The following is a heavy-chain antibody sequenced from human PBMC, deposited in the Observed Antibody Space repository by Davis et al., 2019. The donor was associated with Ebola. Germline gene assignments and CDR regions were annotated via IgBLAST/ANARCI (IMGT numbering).Heavy chain of an antibody. J-gene: IGHJ4*02. D-gene: IGHD2-15*01. CDR3: ARVAGYCSGGSCSMDY. CDR2: IYYSGST. CDR1: GGSISRGCYS. V-gene: IGHV4-31*03. Sequence: PSETLSLTCTFSGGSISRGCYSWSWIRQHPGKGLEWIGYIYYSGSTYYNPSLKSRVTISVDTSKNQFSLKLSSVTAADTAVYYCARVAGYCSGGSCSMDYWGQGTLVTVSS.